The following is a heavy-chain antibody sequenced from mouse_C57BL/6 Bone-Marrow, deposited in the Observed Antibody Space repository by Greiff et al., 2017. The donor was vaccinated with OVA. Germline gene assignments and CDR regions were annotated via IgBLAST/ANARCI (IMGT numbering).Heavy chain of an antibody. J-gene: IGHJ3*01. D-gene: IGHD2-9*01. CDR1: GFNIKDDY. CDR3: TAYYGYDAALGWFAY. Sequence: EVKLMESGAELVRPGASVKLSCTASGFNIKDDYMHWVKQRPEQGLEWIGWIGPEYGDTEYASKFPGKATITADTSSNTAYLQLSSLTSEDTAVSYCTAYYGYDAALGWFAYWGQGTLVTVSA. CDR2: IGPEYGDT. V-gene: IGHV14-4*01.